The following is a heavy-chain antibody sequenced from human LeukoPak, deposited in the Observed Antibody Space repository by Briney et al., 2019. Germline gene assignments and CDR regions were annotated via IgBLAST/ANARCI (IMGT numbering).Heavy chain of an antibody. Sequence: PGRSLRLSCTASGFTFGDYAMSWVRQAPGKGLEWVGFIRSKAYGGTTEHAASVKGRFTISRDDSKSIAYLQMNSLKTEDTAVYYCTRSYVDTAMVFDYWGQGTLVTVSS. CDR2: IRSKAYGGTT. D-gene: IGHD5-18*01. CDR1: GFTFGDYA. CDR3: TRSYVDTAMVFDY. J-gene: IGHJ4*02. V-gene: IGHV3-49*04.